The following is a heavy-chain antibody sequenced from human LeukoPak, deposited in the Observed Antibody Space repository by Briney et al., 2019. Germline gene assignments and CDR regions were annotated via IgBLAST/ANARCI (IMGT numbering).Heavy chain of an antibody. J-gene: IGHJ4*02. CDR2: VTRQGSTT. Sequence: GGSLRLSSAASGFTFDLYTMHCVREALGKGLGWVSFVTRQGSTTNYADSVRGRFTISRDNSKNSLFLQMNTLKAEDTALYYCAKERDGHKDGFDYWGQGTLVTVSS. CDR1: GFTFDLYT. D-gene: IGHD5-24*01. V-gene: IGHV3-43*01. CDR3: AKERDGHKDGFDY.